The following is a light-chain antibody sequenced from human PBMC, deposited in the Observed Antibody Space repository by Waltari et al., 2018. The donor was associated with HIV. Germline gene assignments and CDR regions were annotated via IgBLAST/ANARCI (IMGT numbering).Light chain of an antibody. Sequence: DILMAQSPSNVSASVGGTVTITRRASRDISTSLAWYQLKPGRAPNLLIYDTFRFGTGIPIRFGGSGSATEFTLTITSLQPEDFATYYCQQASSFPHTFGGGTRVEMK. J-gene: IGKJ4*01. V-gene: IGKV1-12*01. CDR3: QQASSFPHT. CDR2: DTF. CDR1: RDISTS.